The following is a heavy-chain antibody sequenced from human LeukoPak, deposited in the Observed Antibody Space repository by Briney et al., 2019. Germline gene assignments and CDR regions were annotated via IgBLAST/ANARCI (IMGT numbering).Heavy chain of an antibody. CDR2: ISAYNGNT. D-gene: IGHD2-2*01. Sequence: ASVKVSCKASGYTFTSYGISWVRQAPGQGLEWMGWISAYNGNTNYAQKLQGRVTMTTDTSTSTAYMELRSLRSDDTAVYYCARDQSSTFYYYYMDVWGKGTTVTVSS. CDR1: GYTFTSYG. V-gene: IGHV1-18*01. CDR3: ARDQSSTFYYYYMDV. J-gene: IGHJ6*03.